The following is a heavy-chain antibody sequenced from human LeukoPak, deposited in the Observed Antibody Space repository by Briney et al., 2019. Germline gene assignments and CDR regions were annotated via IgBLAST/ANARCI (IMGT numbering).Heavy chain of an antibody. CDR2: ISAYNGNT. CDR3: ARGYYDSSGYYPRYYYMDV. D-gene: IGHD3-22*01. CDR1: GYTFTSYG. V-gene: IGHV1-18*01. Sequence: GASVKVSSKASGYTFTSYGISWVRQAPGQGLEWMGWISAYNGNTNYAQKLQGRVTMTTDTSTSTAYMELRSLRSDDTAVYYCARGYYDSSGYYPRYYYMDVWGKGTTVTVSS. J-gene: IGHJ6*03.